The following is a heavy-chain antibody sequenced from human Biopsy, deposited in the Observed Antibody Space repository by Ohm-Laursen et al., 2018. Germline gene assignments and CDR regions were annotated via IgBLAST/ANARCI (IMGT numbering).Heavy chain of an antibody. CDR2: IYYTGST. V-gene: IGHV4-59*01. CDR3: ARDSRGGHLNTTLITGKNLDS. J-gene: IGHJ4*02. D-gene: IGHD3-16*01. Sequence: TLSLTWTVSRDSISNYYWTWIRQSPGKGLEWIGYIYYTGSTNYNPSVKSRVTISVDTSKNQFSLKLNSVTAADTAVYFCARDSRGGHLNTTLITGKNLDSWGQGILVTASS. CDR1: RDSISNYY.